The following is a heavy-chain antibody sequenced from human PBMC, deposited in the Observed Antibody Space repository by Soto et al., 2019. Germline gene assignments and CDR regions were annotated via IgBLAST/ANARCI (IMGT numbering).Heavy chain of an antibody. CDR2: MNPNSGNT. D-gene: IGHD2-8*01. Sequence: ASVKVSCKASGYTFTSYDINWVRQATGQGLEWMGWMNPNSGNTGYAQKFQGRVTMTRDTSISTAYMELSSLRSEDTVVYYCAREVGYCTNGVCYTMGFDYWGQGTLVTVSS. V-gene: IGHV1-8*01. CDR1: GYTFTSYD. CDR3: AREVGYCTNGVCYTMGFDY. J-gene: IGHJ4*02.